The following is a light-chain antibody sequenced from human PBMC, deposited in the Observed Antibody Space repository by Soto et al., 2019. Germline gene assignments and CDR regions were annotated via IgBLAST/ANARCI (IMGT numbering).Light chain of an antibody. V-gene: IGKV3-11*01. J-gene: IGKJ4*01. CDR1: QSVISSY. CDR3: QQRYNWPLT. CDR2: DAS. Sequence: EMVLTQSPGTLSLSPGERATLACSASQSVISSYLAWYQQKPGQAPRLLIYDASKRATGIPARFSGSGSGTDFTLTISSLEPEDFAVYYCQQRYNWPLTFGGGTKVDIK.